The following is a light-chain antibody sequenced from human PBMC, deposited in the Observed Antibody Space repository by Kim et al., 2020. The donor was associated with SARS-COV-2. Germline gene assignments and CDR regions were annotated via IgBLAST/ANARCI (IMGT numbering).Light chain of an antibody. CDR2: GKN. Sequence: SSELTQDPAVSVALGQTVTIACQGDSLRRYYATWYKQKPGQAPVLVIYGKNNRPSGIPDRISGSSSGNTASLTITGAQAEEEADYYCQSRDSSGTVVFGGGTKVTVL. V-gene: IGLV3-19*01. CDR3: QSRDSSGTVV. J-gene: IGLJ2*01. CDR1: SLRRYY.